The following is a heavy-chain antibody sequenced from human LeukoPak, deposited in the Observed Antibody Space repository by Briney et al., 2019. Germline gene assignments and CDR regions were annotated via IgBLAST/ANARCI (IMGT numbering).Heavy chain of an antibody. CDR1: GGTFSSYA. Sequence: SVKVSCKASGGTFSSYAISWVRQAPGQGLEWMGGIIPIFGTANYAQKFQGRVTITADESTSTAYMELSSLRSEDTAVYYYARDLFGIAAAGTNWFDPWGQGTLVTVSS. V-gene: IGHV1-69*13. D-gene: IGHD6-13*01. CDR3: ARDLFGIAAAGTNWFDP. J-gene: IGHJ5*02. CDR2: IIPIFGTA.